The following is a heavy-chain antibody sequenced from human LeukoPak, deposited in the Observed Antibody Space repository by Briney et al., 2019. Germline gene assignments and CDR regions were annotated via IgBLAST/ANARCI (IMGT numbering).Heavy chain of an antibody. CDR2: ISTSGAT. CDR1: GFTFSSYE. D-gene: IGHD6-19*01. CDR3: ARHNGWYDY. J-gene: IGHJ4*02. Sequence: PGGSLRLSCAASGFTFSSYEMNWVRQAPGKGLEWISYISTSGATMYADSVKRRFTISRDNAKNSLDMHVHNWTTEDTAFYYCARHNGWYDYWGQGTLVTVSS. V-gene: IGHV3-48*03.